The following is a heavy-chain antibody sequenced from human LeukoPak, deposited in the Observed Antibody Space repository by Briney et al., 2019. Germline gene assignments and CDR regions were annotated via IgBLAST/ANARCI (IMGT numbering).Heavy chain of an antibody. V-gene: IGHV1-2*02. CDR1: AYIFTGHY. J-gene: IGHJ2*01. Sequence: SGSLTRKASAYIFTGHYMHWERHPPGQGLEWMGWINPNIGGTNYGQKCDGAVTMCRDTSISTAYMELSRLRSDGTAVYYCARVTEHTAMVHWYSDLWGRGTLVT. D-gene: IGHD5-18*01. CDR3: ARVTEHTAMVHWYSDL. CDR2: INPNIGGT.